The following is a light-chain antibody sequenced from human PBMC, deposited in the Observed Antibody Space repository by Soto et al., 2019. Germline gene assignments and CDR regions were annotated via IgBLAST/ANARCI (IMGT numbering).Light chain of an antibody. Sequence: PGEVATLSCKSSQRVSRSNIGWYQQKPGQAPSLLIYGASKRTTGVPDRFSGSGSDTEFTLIISRLEPEDFAVYYCHHYGSTLLPFGGGTKVDIK. J-gene: IGKJ4*01. CDR1: QRVSRSN. CDR3: HHYGSTLLP. CDR2: GAS. V-gene: IGKV3-20*01.